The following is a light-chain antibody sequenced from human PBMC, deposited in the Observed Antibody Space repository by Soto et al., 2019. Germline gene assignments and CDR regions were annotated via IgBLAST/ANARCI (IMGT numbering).Light chain of an antibody. J-gene: IGLJ3*02. CDR1: SGHSSYI. CDR2: LEGSGSY. CDR3: ETWDSNTHTV. Sequence: QPVLTQSSSASASLGSSVKLTCTLSSGHSSYIIAWHQQQPGNAPRYLMKLEGSGSYNKGSGVPDRFSGSGSGADRYLTISNLQFEDEADYYCETWDSNTHTVFGGGTKLAVL. V-gene: IGLV4-60*02.